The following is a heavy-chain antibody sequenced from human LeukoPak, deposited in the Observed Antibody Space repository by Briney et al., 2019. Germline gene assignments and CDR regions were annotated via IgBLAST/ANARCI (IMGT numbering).Heavy chain of an antibody. D-gene: IGHD3-10*01. CDR3: ARGGSGISNAFDI. V-gene: IGHV4-59*01. CDR1: GGSISSYY. J-gene: IGHJ3*02. CDR2: IYYSGST. Sequence: SETLSLTCTVSGGSISSYYWSWIRQPPGKGLEWIGDIYYSGSTNYNPSLKSRVTISVDTSKNQFSLKLRSVTAADTAVYYCARGGSGISNAFDIWGQGTMVTVSS.